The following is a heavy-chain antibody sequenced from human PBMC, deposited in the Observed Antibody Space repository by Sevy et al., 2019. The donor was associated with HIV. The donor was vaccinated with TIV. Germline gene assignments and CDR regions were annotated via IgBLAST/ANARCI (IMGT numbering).Heavy chain of an antibody. V-gene: IGHV3-7*01. CDR2: IKEDGSEN. D-gene: IGHD5-12*01. Sequence: GGSLRLSCAASGFTFSNYWMSWVRQAPGKGLEWVANIKEDGSENYYVDSVKGRFTISRDNSQNSLFLQMNTLRAEDTAVYYCAREGSPYDTYYYYYGMDVWGQGTTVTVSS. CDR3: AREGSPYDTYYYYYGMDV. J-gene: IGHJ6*02. CDR1: GFTFSNYW.